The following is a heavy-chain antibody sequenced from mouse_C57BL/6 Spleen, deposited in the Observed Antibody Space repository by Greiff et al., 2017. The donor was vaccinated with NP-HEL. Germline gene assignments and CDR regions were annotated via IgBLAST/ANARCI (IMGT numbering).Heavy chain of an antibody. V-gene: IGHV1-64*01. Sequence: QVQLQQPGAELVKPGASVKLSCKASGYTFTSYWMHWVKQRPGQGLEWIGMIHPNSGSTNYNEKFKSKATLTVDKSSSTAYMQLSSLTSEDSAVYYCARPPTTVESAWFAYWGQGTLVTVSA. CDR2: IHPNSGST. D-gene: IGHD1-1*01. CDR3: ARPPTTVESAWFAY. CDR1: GYTFTSYW. J-gene: IGHJ3*01.